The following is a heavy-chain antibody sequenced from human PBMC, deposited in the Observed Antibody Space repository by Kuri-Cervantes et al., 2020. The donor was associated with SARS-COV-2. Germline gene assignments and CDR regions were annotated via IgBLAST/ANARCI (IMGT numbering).Heavy chain of an antibody. V-gene: IGHV3-49*04. D-gene: IGHD3-3*01. CDR3: TTDRITIFGVVIYDYFDS. J-gene: IGHJ4*02. CDR2: IRSKAYGGTT. CDR1: GFTFGDYA. Sequence: GGSLRLSCTASGFTFGDYAMSWVRQAPGKGLEWVGFIRSKAYGGTTEYAASVKGRFTISRDDSKSIAYLQMNSLKTEDTAVYYCTTDRITIFGVVIYDYFDSWGQGTLVTVSS.